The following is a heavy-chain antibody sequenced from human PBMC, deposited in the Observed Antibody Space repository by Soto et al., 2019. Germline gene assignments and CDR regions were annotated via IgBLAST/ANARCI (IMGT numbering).Heavy chain of an antibody. V-gene: IGHV3-9*01. Sequence: EVQLVESGGGLVQPGRSLRLSCAASGFTFDDYAMHWVRQAPGKGLAWVSGISWNSGSIGYADSVKGRFTTSRDNAKNSRYLQMNSLRAEDTALYYCAKVLSRGAFDIWGQGTMVTVSS. CDR2: ISWNSGSI. J-gene: IGHJ3*02. CDR3: AKVLSRGAFDI. CDR1: GFTFDDYA.